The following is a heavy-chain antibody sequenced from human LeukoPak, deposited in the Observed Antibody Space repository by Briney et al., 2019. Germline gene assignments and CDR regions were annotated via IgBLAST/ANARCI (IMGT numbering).Heavy chain of an antibody. CDR2: IYPGDSDT. V-gene: IGHV5-51*01. CDR3: ARHVRGGNTSPDFDS. Sequence: PGESLKISCKGSGHSIANNWIAWVRQMPGKGLEWMGIIYPGDSDTRYSPSFQGQVTISADKSISTAYLQWSSLKASDTAMYYCARHVRGGNTSPDFDSWGQGTLVTVSS. D-gene: IGHD4-23*01. J-gene: IGHJ4*02. CDR1: GHSIANNW.